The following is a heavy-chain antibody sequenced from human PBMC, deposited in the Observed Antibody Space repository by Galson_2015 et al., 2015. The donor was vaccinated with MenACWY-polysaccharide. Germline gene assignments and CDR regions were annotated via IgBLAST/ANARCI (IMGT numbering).Heavy chain of an antibody. J-gene: IGHJ5*02. V-gene: IGHV3-33*01. CDR1: GFPFGSYG. D-gene: IGHD6-6*01. CDR2: IWYDGSNK. CDR3: ARDRVAARPGWFAP. Sequence: LRLSCAASGFPFGSYGMHWVRQAPGKGLEWVAVIWYDGSNKYYTDSVKGRFTISRDNSKNTLYLQMNSLRGEDTAVYYCARDRVAARPGWFAPWGQGTLVTVSS.